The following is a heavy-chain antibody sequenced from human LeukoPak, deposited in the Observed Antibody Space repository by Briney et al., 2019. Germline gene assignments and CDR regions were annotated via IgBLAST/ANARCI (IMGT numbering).Heavy chain of an antibody. CDR2: INPSGRST. Sequence: ASVKVSCKASGYTFSNYYVHWVRQAPGQGLEWMGLINPSGRSTNYAQKFQGRVTMTRDTSTSTVYMELSSLRSEDTAVYYCAGEGYSSGWLKAFDIWGQGTMVTVSS. CDR1: GYTFSNYY. J-gene: IGHJ3*02. D-gene: IGHD6-19*01. CDR3: AGEGYSSGWLKAFDI. V-gene: IGHV1-46*01.